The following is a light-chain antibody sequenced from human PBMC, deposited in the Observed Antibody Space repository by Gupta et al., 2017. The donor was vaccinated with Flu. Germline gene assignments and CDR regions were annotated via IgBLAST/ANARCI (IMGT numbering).Light chain of an antibody. J-gene: IGLJ3*02. Sequence: NFILTQPHSVSESPGKTVTISCTRSSGSIASTYVQWYPQRPGSSPTTVIFEDVKRPSGVPDRFSGSIDSSSNSASLSISELKTEDEADYYCQSYGHDNRVVFGGGTKLTVL. CDR1: SGSIASTY. CDR3: QSYGHDNRVV. V-gene: IGLV6-57*01. CDR2: EDV.